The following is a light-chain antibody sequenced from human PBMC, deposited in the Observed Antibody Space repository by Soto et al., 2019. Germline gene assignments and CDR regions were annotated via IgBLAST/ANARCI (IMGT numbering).Light chain of an antibody. CDR3: SSYTSSNTLV. J-gene: IGLJ2*01. CDR1: SSDVGGYNH. CDR2: EVS. V-gene: IGLV2-14*01. Sequence: QSALTQPASVSGSPGQSITISCTGTSSDVGGYNHVSWYQQHQGKAPKLLIYEVSYRPSGVSNHFSASKSGNTASLTVSGLQAEDEADYYCSSYTSSNTLVFGGGTKLTVL.